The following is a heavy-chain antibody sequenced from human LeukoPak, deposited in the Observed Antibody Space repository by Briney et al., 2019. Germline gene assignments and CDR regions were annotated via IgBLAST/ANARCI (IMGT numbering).Heavy chain of an antibody. CDR1: GGSFSGYY. J-gene: IGHJ4*02. Sequence: SETLSLTCAVYGGSFSGYYWSWIRQPPGKGLEWIGEIYHSGSTNYNPSLKSRVTISVDKSKNQFSLKLSSVTAADTAVYYCARWSSGTGFDYWGQGTLVTVSS. CDR3: ARWSSGTGFDY. V-gene: IGHV4-34*01. CDR2: IYHSGST. D-gene: IGHD6-19*01.